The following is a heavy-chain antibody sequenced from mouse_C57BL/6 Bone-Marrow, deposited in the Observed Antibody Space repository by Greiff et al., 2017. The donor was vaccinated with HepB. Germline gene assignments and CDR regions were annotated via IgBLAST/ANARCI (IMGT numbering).Heavy chain of an antibody. D-gene: IGHD1-1*01. CDR1: GYTFTSYW. CDR3: ARPITTVVAKGFAY. J-gene: IGHJ3*01. Sequence: QVQLKQPGAELVRPGTSVKLSCKASGYTFTSYWMHWVKQRPGQGLEWIGVIDPSDSYTNYNQKFKGKATLTVDTSSSTAYMQLSSLTSEDSAVYYCARPITTVVAKGFAYWGQGTLVTVSA. CDR2: IDPSDSYT. V-gene: IGHV1-59*01.